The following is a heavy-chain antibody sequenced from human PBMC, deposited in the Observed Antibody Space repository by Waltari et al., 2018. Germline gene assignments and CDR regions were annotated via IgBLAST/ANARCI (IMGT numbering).Heavy chain of an antibody. CDR1: GIAVSCTP. CDR3: ATARDEHTAMVYFDN. J-gene: IGHJ4*02. D-gene: IGHD5-18*01. Sequence: EVKLVESGGGLVHPGGSLRLSCVASGIAVSCTPMSWVRQAPGKGLEWVSIMYPPGSAYNADSVEGRFTISRDISKNMVHLQMNRLRLEDSATYYCATARDEHTAMVYFDNWGQGTLVSVSS. V-gene: IGHV3-66*02. CDR2: MYPPGSA.